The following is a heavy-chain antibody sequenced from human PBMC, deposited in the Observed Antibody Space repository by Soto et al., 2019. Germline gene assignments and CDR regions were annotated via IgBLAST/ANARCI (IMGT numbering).Heavy chain of an antibody. CDR1: GFAFSNFG. CDR3: ARDPGQDEAMDY. CDR2: IWHNGKNK. J-gene: IGHJ4*02. Sequence: QVQVVESGGGVVQPGRSLRLSCAASGFAFSNFGMHWVRQVPGKGQEWVAVIWHNGKNKDYADYAKGRFTISRDNSKNILYLEMNSLRVEDTAVYYCARDPGQDEAMDYWGQGTLVTVSS. V-gene: IGHV3-33*01.